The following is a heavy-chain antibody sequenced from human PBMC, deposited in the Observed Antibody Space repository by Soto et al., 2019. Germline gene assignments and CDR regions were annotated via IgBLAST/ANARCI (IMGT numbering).Heavy chain of an antibody. CDR3: AKRQGIGAAAKNFDF. V-gene: IGHV3-23*01. CDR2: ISASGGLI. D-gene: IGHD6-13*01. J-gene: IGHJ4*02. CDR1: GFTFTNHA. Sequence: PVGSLRLSCAASGFTFTNHAMSWVRQAPGKGLEWVSGISASGGLIYYADSVKGRFNMSRDNSKNTLYLQMNSLRAEDTAVYFCAKRQGIGAAAKNFDFWGQGTLVTVSS.